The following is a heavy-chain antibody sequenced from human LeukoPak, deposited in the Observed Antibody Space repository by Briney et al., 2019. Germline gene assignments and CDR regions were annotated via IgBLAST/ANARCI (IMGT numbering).Heavy chain of an antibody. CDR2: ISSSSSYI. J-gene: IGHJ3*02. V-gene: IGHV3-21*01. CDR1: GFTFSSYS. Sequence: GGSLRLSCAASGFTFSSYSMNWVRQAPGKGLEWVSSISSSSSYIYYADSVKGRFTISRDNAKNSLYLQMNSLRAEDTAVYYCARDKGSSSGRAESDAFDIWGQGTMVTVSS. D-gene: IGHD6-6*01. CDR3: ARDKGSSSGRAESDAFDI.